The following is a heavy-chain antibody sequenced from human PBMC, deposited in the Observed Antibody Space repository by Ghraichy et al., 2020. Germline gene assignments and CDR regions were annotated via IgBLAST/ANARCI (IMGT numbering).Heavy chain of an antibody. D-gene: IGHD6-13*01. V-gene: IGHV4-59*01. CDR2: IYYSGST. J-gene: IGHJ4*02. Sequence: SETLSLTCTVSGGSISSYYWSWIRQPPGKGLEWIGYIYYSGSTNYNPSLKSRVTISVDTSKNQFSLKLSSVTAADTAVYYCARGRYSSDYWGQGTLVTVSS. CDR1: GGSISSYY. CDR3: ARGRYSSDY.